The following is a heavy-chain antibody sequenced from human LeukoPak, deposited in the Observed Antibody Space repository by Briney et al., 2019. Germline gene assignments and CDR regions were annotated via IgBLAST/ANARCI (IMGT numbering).Heavy chain of an antibody. CDR1: GGSIGSYY. CDR3: ARDAAGYSSSWYSYYYYYYMDV. D-gene: IGHD6-13*01. CDR2: IYYSGST. V-gene: IGHV4-59*12. Sequence: SETLSLTCTVSGGSIGSYYWSWIRQPPGKGLEWIGYIYYSGSTNYNPSLKSRVTISVDTSKNQSSLKLSSVTAADTAVYYCARDAAGYSSSWYSYYYYYYMDVWGKGTTVTVSS. J-gene: IGHJ6*03.